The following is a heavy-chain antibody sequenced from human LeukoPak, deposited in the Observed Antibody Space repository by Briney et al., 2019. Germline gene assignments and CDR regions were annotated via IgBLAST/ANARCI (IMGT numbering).Heavy chain of an antibody. CDR2: ISSSSSYI. J-gene: IGHJ3*02. CDR1: GFTFSSYS. CDR3: ARVGGDYYDSSGYTSRDAFDI. D-gene: IGHD3-22*01. V-gene: IGHV3-21*01. Sequence: PGGSLRLSCAASGFTFSSYSKNWVRQAPGKGLEWVSSISSSSSYIYYADSVKGRFTISRDNAKNSLYLQMNSLRAEDTAVYYCARVGGDYYDSSGYTSRDAFDIWGQGTMVTVSS.